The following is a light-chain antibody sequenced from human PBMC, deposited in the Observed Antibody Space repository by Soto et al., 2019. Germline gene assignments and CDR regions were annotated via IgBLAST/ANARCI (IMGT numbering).Light chain of an antibody. V-gene: IGKV1-8*01. CDR1: QGISSY. CDR2: AAS. J-gene: IGKJ1*01. CDR3: QQYYSYPRT. Sequence: AIRMTQSPSSLSASTGDRVTITCRASQGISSYLAGYQQKPGKAPKLLICAASTLQSGVPSKFSGSGSGTDFTLTISCLQSEDFATYYCQQYYSYPRTFGQGTKVEIK.